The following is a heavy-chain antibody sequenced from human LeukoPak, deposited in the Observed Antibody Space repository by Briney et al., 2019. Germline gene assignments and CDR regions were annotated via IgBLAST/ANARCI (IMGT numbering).Heavy chain of an antibody. CDR1: GFPFSSYW. D-gene: IGHD1-14*01. J-gene: IGHJ4*02. V-gene: IGHV3-23*01. CDR3: AKDRNPAAYYDY. CDR2: ISGSGGST. Sequence: GGSLRLSCAASGFPFSSYWMHWVRQAPGKGLEWVSAISGSGGSTYYADSVKGRFTISRDNSKNTLYLQMNSLRAEDTAVYYCAKDRNPAAYYDYWGQGTLVTVSS.